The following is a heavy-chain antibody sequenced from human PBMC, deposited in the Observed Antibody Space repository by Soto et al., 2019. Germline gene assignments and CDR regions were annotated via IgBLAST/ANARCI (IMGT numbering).Heavy chain of an antibody. Sequence: PGGSRRLSCAASGFTFSSYGLHWVRQAPGKGLEWVAIISYDGSNKYYADSVKGRFTISRDNSKNTLYLQMSSLRADDTAVYYCAKAPFYSSSSVGYWGQGPLVTVSS. J-gene: IGHJ4*02. V-gene: IGHV3-30*18. D-gene: IGHD6-13*01. CDR1: GFTFSSYG. CDR2: ISYDGSNK. CDR3: AKAPFYSSSSVGY.